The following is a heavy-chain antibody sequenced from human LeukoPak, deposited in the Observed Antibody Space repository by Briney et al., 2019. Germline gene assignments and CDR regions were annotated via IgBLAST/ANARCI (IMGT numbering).Heavy chain of an antibody. Sequence: PGGSLRLSCAASGFTFSSYNMNWVRQAPGKGLEWVSGITWNGDSTGYADSVKGRFTISRDNAKNSLYLQMNSLRAEDTALYYCARGLPPHSSLFNWGQGTLVTVSS. D-gene: IGHD6-6*01. CDR1: GFTFSSYN. V-gene: IGHV3-20*04. CDR3: ARGLPPHSSLFN. J-gene: IGHJ4*02. CDR2: ITWNGDST.